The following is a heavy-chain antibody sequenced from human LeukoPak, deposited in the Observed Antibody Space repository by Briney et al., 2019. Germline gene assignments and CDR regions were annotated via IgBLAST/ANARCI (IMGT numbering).Heavy chain of an antibody. CDR3: AKSNSGWYFFGY. Sequence: GGSLRLSCAASGLTFSSYAMSWVRQAPGKGLEWVSAISGSGDSTYYADSVKGRFTISRDNSKNTLYLQMNGLRAEDTAAYYCAKSNSGWYFFGYWGQGTLVTVSS. CDR1: GLTFSSYA. J-gene: IGHJ4*02. V-gene: IGHV3-23*01. D-gene: IGHD6-19*01. CDR2: ISGSGDST.